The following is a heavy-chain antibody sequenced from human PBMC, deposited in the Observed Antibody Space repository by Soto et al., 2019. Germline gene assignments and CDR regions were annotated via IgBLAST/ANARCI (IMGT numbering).Heavy chain of an antibody. D-gene: IGHD3-22*01. CDR3: ARAVIGEPGF. CDR1: GFTFSSYS. J-gene: IGHJ4*02. V-gene: IGHV3-48*01. Sequence: EVQLVESGGGLVQPGGSLRLSCAASGFTFSSYSMNWVRQAPGKGLEWVSYISSGSSTIFYADSVKGRFTISRDNAKNSLYLQMNSLRAEDTAVYYCARAVIGEPGFWGQGTLVTVSS. CDR2: ISSGSSTI.